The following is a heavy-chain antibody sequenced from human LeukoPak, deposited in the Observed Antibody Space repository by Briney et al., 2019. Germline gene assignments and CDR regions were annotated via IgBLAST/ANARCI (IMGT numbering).Heavy chain of an antibody. D-gene: IGHD6-6*01. CDR3: ARGVVFRSSGFGLREGKGYFDY. J-gene: IGHJ4*02. V-gene: IGHV4-39*07. CDR1: GGSISSSSYY. CDR2: IYYSGST. Sequence: PSETLSLTCTVSGGSISSSSYYWGWIRQPPGKGLEWIGSIYYSGSTYYNRSLKSRVTISVDTSKNQFSLKLSSVTAADTAVYYCARGVVFRSSGFGLREGKGYFDYWGQGTLVTVSS.